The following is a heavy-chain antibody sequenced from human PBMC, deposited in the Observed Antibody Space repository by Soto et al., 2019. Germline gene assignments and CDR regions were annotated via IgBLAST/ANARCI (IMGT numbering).Heavy chain of an antibody. V-gene: IGHV1-69*12. J-gene: IGHJ2*01. CDR3: AQTLGLAVAGPGRFDL. CDR2: ITPIFGTA. Sequence: QVQLVQSGAEVKKPGSSVKVSCKASGGTFSNYAISWVRQAPGQGLEWMGGITPIFGTANYAQKFPGRVRITADDSMCTAYMELSRLRAEDTAVYYCAQTLGLAVAGPGRFDLWGRGTLVTVSS. CDR1: GGTFSNYA. D-gene: IGHD6-19*01.